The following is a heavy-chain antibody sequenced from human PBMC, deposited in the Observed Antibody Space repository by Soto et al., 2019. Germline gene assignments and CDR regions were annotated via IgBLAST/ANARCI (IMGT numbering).Heavy chain of an antibody. Sequence: GGSLRLSCAASGFTFSSYGMHWVRQAPGKGLEWVAVVWYDGSNKYYADSVKGRFTISRDNSKNTLYLQMNSLRAEDTAVYYCARGVHSGYVFNWGQGTPVTVSS. CDR3: ARGVHSGYVFN. CDR2: VWYDGSNK. D-gene: IGHD5-12*01. V-gene: IGHV3-33*01. J-gene: IGHJ4*02. CDR1: GFTFSSYG.